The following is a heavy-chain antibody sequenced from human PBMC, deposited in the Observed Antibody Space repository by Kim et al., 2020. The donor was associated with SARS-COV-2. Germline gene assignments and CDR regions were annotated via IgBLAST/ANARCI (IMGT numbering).Heavy chain of an antibody. V-gene: IGHV7-4-1*02. D-gene: IGHD3-16*01. CDR1: GYTFTSYA. J-gene: IGHJ4*02. CDR2: INTNTGNP. CDR3: SRGERLDTLMIWGIY. Sequence: ASVKVSCKASGYTFTSYAMNWVRQAPGQGLEWMGWINTNTGNPTYAQGFTGRFVFSLDTSVTTAYLQISSLKADDTAVYYCSRGERLDTLMIWGIYWGQGSLVTVSS.